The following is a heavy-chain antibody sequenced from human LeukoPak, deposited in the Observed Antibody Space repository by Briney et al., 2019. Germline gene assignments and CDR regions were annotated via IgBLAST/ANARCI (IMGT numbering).Heavy chain of an antibody. CDR1: GYTFASYG. CDR3: ARGWLAETMVVTPYNN. V-gene: IGHV1-18*01. D-gene: IGHD4-23*01. CDR2: ISAYDGNT. Sequence: ASVKVSCKASGYTFASYGISWVRQAPGQGLEWMGWISAYDGNTNYAQKLQGRVTITAVESTSTAYMEVSSLRSEDTAVYYCARGWLAETMVVTPYNNWGQGTLVTVSS. J-gene: IGHJ4*02.